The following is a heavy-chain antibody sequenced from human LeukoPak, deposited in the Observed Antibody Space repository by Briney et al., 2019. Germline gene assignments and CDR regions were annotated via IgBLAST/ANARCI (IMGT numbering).Heavy chain of an antibody. V-gene: IGHV3-74*01. CDR2: INSDGSST. CDR1: GFTFSNYW. D-gene: IGHD1-26*01. J-gene: IGHJ6*03. CDR3: ARVPSGSYFGYYYYYMDV. Sequence: GGSLRLSCAASGFTFSNYWMHWVRQAPGKGLVWVSRINSDGSSTSYADSVKGRFTISRDNAKNTLYLQMNSLRAEDTAVYYCARVPSGSYFGYYYYYMDVWGKGTTVTVSS.